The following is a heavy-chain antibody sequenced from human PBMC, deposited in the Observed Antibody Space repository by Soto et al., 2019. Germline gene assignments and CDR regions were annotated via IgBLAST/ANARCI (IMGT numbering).Heavy chain of an antibody. CDR3: ARAQQLVFVISYGMDV. J-gene: IGHJ6*02. V-gene: IGHV3-48*02. CDR1: GLTCSSYS. D-gene: IGHD6-13*01. Sequence: PGGSLRLSCAGSGLTCSSYSMNWVHQDPQKGLEWVSYISSSSSTIYYADSVKGRFTISRDNAKNSLYLQMNSLRDEDTAVYYCARAQQLVFVISYGMDVWGQGTTVTVSS. CDR2: ISSSSSTI.